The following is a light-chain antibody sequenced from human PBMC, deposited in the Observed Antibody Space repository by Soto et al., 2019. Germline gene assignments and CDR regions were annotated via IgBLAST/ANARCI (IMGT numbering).Light chain of an antibody. Sequence: IVMTQSPATLSVSPGDGATLSCWASQTVLNNLAWYQQKPGQAPRLLIYAASTRATGIPARFSGTGSGTAFTLTISSLQSEDFAVYYCQQYNNWPLTFGGGTKVEIK. CDR3: QQYNNWPLT. CDR1: QTVLNN. CDR2: AAS. V-gene: IGKV3-15*01. J-gene: IGKJ4*01.